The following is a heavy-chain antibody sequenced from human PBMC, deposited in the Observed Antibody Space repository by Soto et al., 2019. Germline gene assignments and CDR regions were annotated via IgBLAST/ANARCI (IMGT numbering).Heavy chain of an antibody. J-gene: IGHJ3*02. Sequence: QVQLVESGGGVVQPGRSLRLSCAASGFTFSSYAMHWVRQAPGKGLERVAVISYDGSNKYYADSVKGRFTISRDNSKNTLYLQMNSLRAEDTAVYYCARGGGNHAFDIWGQGTMVTVSS. D-gene: IGHD3-16*01. CDR3: ARGGGNHAFDI. CDR1: GFTFSSYA. V-gene: IGHV3-30-3*01. CDR2: ISYDGSNK.